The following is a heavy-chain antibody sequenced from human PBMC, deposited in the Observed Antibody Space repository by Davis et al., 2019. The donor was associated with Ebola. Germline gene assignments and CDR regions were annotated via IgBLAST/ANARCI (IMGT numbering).Heavy chain of an antibody. Sequence: AASVKVSCKASGYTSPSYDINWVRQAPDQGLEWMGCMNPNSGITGYAQKFQARVTMTRNTPISTAYMELSSLRSEDTAVYYCARGSEITMARVAAFDIWGQGTMVTVSS. CDR2: MNPNSGIT. V-gene: IGHV1-8*01. CDR1: GYTSPSYD. D-gene: IGHD3-10*01. J-gene: IGHJ3*02. CDR3: ARGSEITMARVAAFDI.